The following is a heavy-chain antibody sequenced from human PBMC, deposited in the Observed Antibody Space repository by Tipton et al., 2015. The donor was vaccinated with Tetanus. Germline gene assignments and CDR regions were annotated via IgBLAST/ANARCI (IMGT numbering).Heavy chain of an antibody. CDR1: GFSFSSYA. CDR3: AKDGVSSCYTGSFDS. V-gene: IGHV3-23*01. D-gene: IGHD6-13*01. J-gene: IGHJ4*02. CDR2: ISGSGEGK. Sequence: SLRLSCAASGFSFSSYAMTWVRQAPGRGLEWVSAISGSGEGKFYADSVKGRFTISRDNSKNTVFLQMNSPRADDTAVCFCAKDGVSSCYTGSFDSWGQGTQVTVSS.